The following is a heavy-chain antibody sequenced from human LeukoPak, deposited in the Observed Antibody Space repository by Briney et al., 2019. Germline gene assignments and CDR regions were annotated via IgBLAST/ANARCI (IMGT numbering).Heavy chain of an antibody. CDR2: INPNSGGT. CDR1: GYTFTGYY. CDR3: ARDSNRRDGLSLYYYYYMDV. Sequence: ASVKVSCKASGYTFTGYYMHWVRQAPGQGLEWMGWINPNSGGTNYAQKFQGRVTMTRDTSISTAYMELSRLRSDDTAVYYCARDSNRRDGLSLYYYYYMDVWGKGTTVTVSS. D-gene: IGHD5-24*01. J-gene: IGHJ6*03. V-gene: IGHV1-2*02.